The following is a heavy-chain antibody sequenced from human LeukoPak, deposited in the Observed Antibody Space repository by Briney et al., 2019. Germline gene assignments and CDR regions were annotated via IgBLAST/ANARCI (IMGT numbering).Heavy chain of an antibody. J-gene: IGHJ2*01. CDR3: ARDGRFVGFGYWYFDL. V-gene: IGHV4-39*07. CDR2: IYYSGST. CDR1: GGSISSSSYY. D-gene: IGHD3-3*01. Sequence: ASETLSLTCTVSGGSISSSSYYWGWIRQPPGKGLEWIGSIYYSGSTYYNPSLKSRVTISVDRSKNQFSLKLSSVTAADTAVYYCARDGRFVGFGYWYFDLWGRGTLVTVSS.